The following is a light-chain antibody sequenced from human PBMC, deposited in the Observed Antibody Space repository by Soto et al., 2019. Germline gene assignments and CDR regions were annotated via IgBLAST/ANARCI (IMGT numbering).Light chain of an antibody. CDR2: DAS. Sequence: EIVLTQSPVTLSLSPGKRATLSCRASQSVSSSVIGYQQKPGQAPRLLIYDASNRATGIPARFSGGGSGTDFILTISSLEPEDFAVYYCQQRSTWPRTFGGGTKVEIK. CDR1: QSVSSS. J-gene: IGKJ4*01. CDR3: QQRSTWPRT. V-gene: IGKV3-11*01.